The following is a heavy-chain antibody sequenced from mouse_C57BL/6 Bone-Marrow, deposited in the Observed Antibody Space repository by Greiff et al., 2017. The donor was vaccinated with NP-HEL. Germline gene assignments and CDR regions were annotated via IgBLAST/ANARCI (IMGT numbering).Heavy chain of an antibody. CDR3: ARGFITTVVLDWYFDV. J-gene: IGHJ1*03. V-gene: IGHV1-85*01. CDR2: IYPRDGST. Sequence: QVQLQQSGPELVKPGASVKLSCKASGYTFTSYDINWVKQRPGQGLEWIGWIYPRDGSTKYNEKFKGKATLTVATSSSTAYMELHSLTSEDSAVYFCARGFITTVVLDWYFDVWGTGTTVTVSS. CDR1: GYTFTSYD. D-gene: IGHD1-1*01.